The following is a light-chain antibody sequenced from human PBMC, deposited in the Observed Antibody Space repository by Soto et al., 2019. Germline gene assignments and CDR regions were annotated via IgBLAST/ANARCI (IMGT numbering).Light chain of an antibody. CDR1: SSDVGGYNY. J-gene: IGLJ2*01. CDR2: EVS. V-gene: IGLV2-8*01. CDR3: SSYSASSNFERV. Sequence: QSALTQHPSASGSPGQSITISCTGTSSDVGGYNYVSWYQQHPGKAPKLMIYEVSKRPSGVPDRFSGSKSGNTASLTVSGLLAEDEAEYYCSSYSASSNFERVFGGGTKLTVL.